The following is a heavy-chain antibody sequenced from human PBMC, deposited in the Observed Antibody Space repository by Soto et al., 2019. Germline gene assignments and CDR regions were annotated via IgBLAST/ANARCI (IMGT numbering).Heavy chain of an antibody. CDR1: GGSFSGYY. CDR2: INHSGST. CDR3: ASPAIAAAVSAFDY. Sequence: QVQLQQWGAGLLKPSETLSLTCAVYGGSFSGYYWSWIRQPPGKGLEWIGEINHSGSTNYNPSLKSRVTISVDPSKNQFSLKLSSVTAGDTAVYSCASPAIAAAVSAFDYWGQGTLVTVSS. D-gene: IGHD6-13*01. J-gene: IGHJ4*02. V-gene: IGHV4-34*01.